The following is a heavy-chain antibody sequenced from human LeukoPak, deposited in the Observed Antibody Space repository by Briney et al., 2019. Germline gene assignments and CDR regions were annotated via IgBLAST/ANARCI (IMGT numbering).Heavy chain of an antibody. D-gene: IGHD5-18*01. CDR3: AKGRYSYGFDY. J-gene: IGHJ4*02. V-gene: IGHV3-9*01. Sequence: PGRSLRLSRAASGFTFDDYAMHWVRQAPGKGLEWVSGISWNSGSIGYADSVKGRFTISRDNAKNSLYLQMNSLRAEDTALYYCAKGRYSYGFDYWGQGTLVTVSS. CDR2: ISWNSGSI. CDR1: GFTFDDYA.